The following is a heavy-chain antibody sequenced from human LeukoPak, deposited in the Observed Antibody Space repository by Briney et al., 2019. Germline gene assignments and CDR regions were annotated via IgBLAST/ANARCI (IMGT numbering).Heavy chain of an antibody. Sequence: GGSLRLSCAASGFTFSSYSMNWVRQAPGKGLEWVSSISSSSSYIYYADSVKGRFTISRDNAKNSLYLQMNSLRAEDTAVYYCARASYYYDSSGYRRLYYFDYWGREPWSPSPQ. V-gene: IGHV3-21*01. CDR3: ARASYYYDSSGYRRLYYFDY. D-gene: IGHD3-22*01. J-gene: IGHJ4*02. CDR2: ISSSSSYI. CDR1: GFTFSSYS.